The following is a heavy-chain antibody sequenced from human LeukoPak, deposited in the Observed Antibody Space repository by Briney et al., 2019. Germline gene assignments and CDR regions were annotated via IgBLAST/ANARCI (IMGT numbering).Heavy chain of an antibody. CDR2: ISSSSSYI. D-gene: IGHD3-3*01. CDR1: GFTFSSYS. V-gene: IGHV3-21*01. Sequence: GGSLRLSCAASGFTFSSYSMNWVRQAPGKGLEWVSSISSSSSYIYYADSVKGRFTISRDNAKNSLYLQMNSLRAEDTAVYYCARADKHTYYDFWSGYPYYYYYYYMDVWGKGTTVTVSS. J-gene: IGHJ6*03. CDR3: ARADKHTYYDFWSGYPYYYYYYYMDV.